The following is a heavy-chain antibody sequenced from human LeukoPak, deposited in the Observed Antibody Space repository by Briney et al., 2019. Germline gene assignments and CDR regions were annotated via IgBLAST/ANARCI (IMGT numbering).Heavy chain of an antibody. J-gene: IGHJ4*02. CDR2: IWYDGSNK. V-gene: IGHV3-33*01. Sequence: SGGSLRLSCAASGFTFSSYGMHWVRQAPGKGLEWVAVIWYDGSNKYYADSVKGRFTISRDNSKNTLYLQMNSLRAEDTAVYYCARAHSSSWDYFDYWGQGTLVTVSS. CDR1: GFTFSSYG. D-gene: IGHD6-13*01. CDR3: ARAHSSSWDYFDY.